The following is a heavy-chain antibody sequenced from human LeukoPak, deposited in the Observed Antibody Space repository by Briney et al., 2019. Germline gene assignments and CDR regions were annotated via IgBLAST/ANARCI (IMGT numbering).Heavy chain of an antibody. J-gene: IGHJ6*03. Sequence: ASVKVSCKVSGYTLTELSMHWVRQAPGKGLEWMGGFDPEDGETIYAQKFQGRVTMTEDTSTDTAYMELSSLRSEDTAVYYCATQVATDHPPYYYYYMDVWGKGTTVTISS. D-gene: IGHD4-23*01. CDR3: ATQVATDHPPYYYYYMDV. V-gene: IGHV1-24*01. CDR2: FDPEDGET. CDR1: GYTLTELS.